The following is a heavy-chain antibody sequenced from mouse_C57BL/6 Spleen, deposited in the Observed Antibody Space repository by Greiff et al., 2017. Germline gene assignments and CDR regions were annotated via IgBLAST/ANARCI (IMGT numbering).Heavy chain of an antibody. J-gene: IGHJ4*01. CDR1: GFTFSDYY. CDR3: ARHTLYYYGSSYNAMDY. V-gene: IGHV5-12*01. D-gene: IGHD1-1*01. CDR2: ISNGGGST. Sequence: EVKLMESGGGLVQPGGSLKLSCAASGFTFSDYYMYWVRQTPEKRLEWVAYISNGGGSTYYPDTVKGRFTISRDNAKNTLYLQMSRLKSEDTAMYYCARHTLYYYGSSYNAMDYWGQGTSVTVSS.